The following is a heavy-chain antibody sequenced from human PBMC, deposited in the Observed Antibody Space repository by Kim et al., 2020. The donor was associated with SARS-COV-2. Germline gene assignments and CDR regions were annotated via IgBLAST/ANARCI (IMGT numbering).Heavy chain of an antibody. V-gene: IGHV3-9*01. Sequence: KGRLTIARDNAKNSLYLQMNSLRVEDTALYYCAKGMGGGRADYGSGNGMDVWGQGTTVTVSS. J-gene: IGHJ6*02. CDR3: AKGMGGGRADYGSGNGMDV. D-gene: IGHD3-10*01.